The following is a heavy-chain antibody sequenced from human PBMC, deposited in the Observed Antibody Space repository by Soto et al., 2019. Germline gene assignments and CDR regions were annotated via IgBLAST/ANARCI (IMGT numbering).Heavy chain of an antibody. Sequence: SEILSLTCTVSGGSISSGDYYWSWIRQPPGKGLEWIGYIYYSGSTYYNPSLKSRVTISVDTSKNQFSLKLSSVTAADTAVYYCARDTVVVAANLAINAFDIWGQGTMVTVSS. J-gene: IGHJ3*02. CDR2: IYYSGST. V-gene: IGHV4-30-4*01. CDR3: ARDTVVVAANLAINAFDI. D-gene: IGHD2-15*01. CDR1: GGSISSGDYY.